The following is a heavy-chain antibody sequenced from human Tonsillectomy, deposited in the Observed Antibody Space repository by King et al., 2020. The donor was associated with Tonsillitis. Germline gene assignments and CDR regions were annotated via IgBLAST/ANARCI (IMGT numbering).Heavy chain of an antibody. CDR2: FYPGDSDT. CDR3: ARHHGDYDSSFDY. V-gene: IGHV5-51*01. J-gene: IGHJ4*02. D-gene: IGHD4-17*01. Sequence: QLVQSGPEVKKPGESLRISCQGSGYNFPTYWIAWLRQLPGKGLEWMGTFYPGDSDTKYSPSFEGHVTISTDKSKNIAFLEWNSLQASDTTMYFCARHHGDYDSSFDYWGQGTLVTVSS. CDR1: GYNFPTYW.